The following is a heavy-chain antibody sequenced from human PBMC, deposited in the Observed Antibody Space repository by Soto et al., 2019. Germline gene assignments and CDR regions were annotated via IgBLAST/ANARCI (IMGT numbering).Heavy chain of an antibody. V-gene: IGHV1-46*03. CDR1: GYTFTNSY. J-gene: IGHJ4*02. CDR3: AKGGIVGVTGGASDS. CDR2: INLSGGGT. D-gene: IGHD1-26*01. Sequence: QVQLVQSGAEVKKPGASVKVSCKASGYTFTNSYMHWVRQAPGQGLEWMGIINLSGGGTKYAQKFQGRVPPTRDTSTRTVDMELSSLRTEDTAVYYCAKGGIVGVTGGASDSWGQGTLVTVSS.